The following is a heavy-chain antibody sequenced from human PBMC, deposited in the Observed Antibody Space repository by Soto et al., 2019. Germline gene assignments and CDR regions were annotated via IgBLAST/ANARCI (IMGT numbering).Heavy chain of an antibody. CDR2: IYWADDK. Sequence: QITLKESGPTLVKPTQTLTLTCTFSGFSLSTSGVGVGWIRQPPGKALECLALIYWADDKRYSPSLKSRLTITKDTSKNQVVLTMTNMDPVDTATYYCAHSMSGYGGPYYFDSWGQGTLVTVSS. D-gene: IGHD6-25*01. J-gene: IGHJ4*02. V-gene: IGHV2-5*02. CDR3: AHSMSGYGGPYYFDS. CDR1: GFSLSTSGVG.